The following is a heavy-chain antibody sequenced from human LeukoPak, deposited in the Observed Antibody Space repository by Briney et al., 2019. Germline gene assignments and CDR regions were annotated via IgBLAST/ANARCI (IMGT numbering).Heavy chain of an antibody. Sequence: PGGSLRLSCAASGFTVSSNYMSWVRQAPGKGLEWVSSISSSSSYIYYADSVKGRFTISRDNAKNSLYLQMNSLRAEDTAVYYCARYPANLGYAFDIWGQGTMVTVSS. CDR1: GFTVSSNY. CDR2: ISSSSSYI. D-gene: IGHD5-18*01. J-gene: IGHJ3*02. CDR3: ARYPANLGYAFDI. V-gene: IGHV3-21*01.